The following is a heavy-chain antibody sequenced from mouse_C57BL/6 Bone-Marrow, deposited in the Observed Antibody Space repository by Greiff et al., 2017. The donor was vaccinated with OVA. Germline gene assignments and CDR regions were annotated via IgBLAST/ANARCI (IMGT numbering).Heavy chain of an antibody. CDR1: GFTFSDYG. V-gene: IGHV5-17*01. CDR3: ARSDCYGNYADMDD. D-gene: IGHD2-1*01. CDR2: ISSGSSTT. J-gene: IGHJ4*01. Sequence: EVQLLESGAGLVKPGGSLTLSCAASGFTFSDYGMHWVRQAPEKGLEWVAYISSGSSTTYYAETVKGRFTITRDKANNTLFMTMTRLRAEDTAVYYCARSDCYGNYADMDDWGQGASVTVSS.